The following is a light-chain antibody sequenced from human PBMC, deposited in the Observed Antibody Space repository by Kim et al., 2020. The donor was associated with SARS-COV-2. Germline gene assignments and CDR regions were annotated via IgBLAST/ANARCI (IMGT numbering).Light chain of an antibody. Sequence: VSLGERATLSGRASQSITRSLAWYQHRPGQAPRLLIYRASTRATGIPARFSGGGSGTEFTLTISSLQSEDFAVYYCQQYDNWPPWTFGPGTKLEI. V-gene: IGKV3D-15*01. CDR3: QQYDNWPPWT. CDR2: RAS. J-gene: IGKJ2*01. CDR1: QSITRS.